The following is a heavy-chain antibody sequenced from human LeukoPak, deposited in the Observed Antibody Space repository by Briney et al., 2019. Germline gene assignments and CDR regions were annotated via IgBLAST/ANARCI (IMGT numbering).Heavy chain of an antibody. Sequence: SETLSLTCTVSGGSISSYYWSWIRQPPGKGLEWIGEINHSGSTNYNPSLKSRVTISVDTSKNQFSLKLSSVTAADTAVYYCARGSVRDCFHVWGQGTLVTVSS. CDR3: ARGSVRDCFHV. V-gene: IGHV4-34*01. D-gene: IGHD2-21*02. J-gene: IGHJ4*02. CDR1: GGSISSYY. CDR2: INHSGST.